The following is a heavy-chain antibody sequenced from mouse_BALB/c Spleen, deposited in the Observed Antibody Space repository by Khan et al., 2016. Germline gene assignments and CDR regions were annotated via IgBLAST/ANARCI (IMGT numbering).Heavy chain of an antibody. D-gene: IGHD1-3*01. CDR3: ARLEDI. V-gene: IGHV2-9*02. J-gene: IGHJ2*01. CDR1: GFSLTSYG. Sequence: QVQLKESGPGLVAPSQSLSITCTVSGFSLTSYGVHWVRQPPGKGLEWLGVIWPGGSKNYNSALMSSRSISKDNSKSQVVLKRNSLLTDDTAMYHCARLEDIWGQGTTLTVSS. CDR2: IWPGGSK.